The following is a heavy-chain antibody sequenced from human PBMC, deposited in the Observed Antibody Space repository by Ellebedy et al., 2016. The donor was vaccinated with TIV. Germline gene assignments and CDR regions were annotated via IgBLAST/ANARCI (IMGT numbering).Heavy chain of an antibody. CDR2: IIPIFGTA. J-gene: IGHJ6*03. D-gene: IGHD2-2*01. V-gene: IGHV1-69*13. Sequence: SVKVSXXASGGTFSSYAISWVRQAPGQGLEWMGGIIPIFGTANYAQKFQGRVTITADESTSTAYMELSSLRSEDTAVYYCASQRGGDWVGVVPAATTNYYYYYMDGWGKGTTVTVSS. CDR3: ASQRGGDWVGVVPAATTNYYYYYMDG. CDR1: GGTFSSYA.